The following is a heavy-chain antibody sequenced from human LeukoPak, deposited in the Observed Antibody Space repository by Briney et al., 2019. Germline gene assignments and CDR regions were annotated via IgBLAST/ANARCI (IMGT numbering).Heavy chain of an antibody. CDR2: INPSGSST. CDR3: ARDKGIGDYYDSSGYSSLDY. J-gene: IGHJ4*02. Sequence: ASVKVSCKASGYTFTSYYMHWVRQAPGQGLEWMGIINPSGSSTSYAQKFQGRVTMTRDTSTSTVYMELSSLRSEDTAVYYCARDKGIGDYYDSSGYSSLDYWGQGTLVTVSS. CDR1: GYTFTSYY. D-gene: IGHD3-22*01. V-gene: IGHV1-46*01.